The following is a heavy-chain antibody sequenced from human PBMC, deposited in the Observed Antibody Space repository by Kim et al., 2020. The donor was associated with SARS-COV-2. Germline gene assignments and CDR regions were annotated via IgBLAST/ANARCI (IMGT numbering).Heavy chain of an antibody. V-gene: IGHV4-34*01. D-gene: IGHD6-6*01. CDR3: AGVSAARLLNYYYYYGMDV. J-gene: IGHJ6*02. Sequence: SRVTISVDTSKNQFSLKLSSVTAADTAVYYCAGVSAARLLNYYYYYGMDVWGQGTTVTVSS.